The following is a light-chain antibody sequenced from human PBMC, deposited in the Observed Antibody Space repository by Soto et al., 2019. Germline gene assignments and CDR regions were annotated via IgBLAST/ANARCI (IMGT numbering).Light chain of an antibody. CDR2: EVS. Sequence: QSALTQPASVSGSPGQSITISCTGTSSDVGSYNLVSWYQQHPGKAPKLMIYEVSKRPSGVSNRFSGSKPGNTASLTISGLQAEDEADYYCCSYAGSSTPYFFGTGTKVTVL. V-gene: IGLV2-23*02. CDR3: CSYAGSSTPYF. CDR1: SSDVGSYNL. J-gene: IGLJ1*01.